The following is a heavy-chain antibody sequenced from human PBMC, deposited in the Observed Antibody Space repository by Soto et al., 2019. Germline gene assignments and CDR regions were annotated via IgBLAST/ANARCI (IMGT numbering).Heavy chain of an antibody. CDR1: GFTFSSYG. J-gene: IGHJ4*02. CDR2: IWYDGSNK. D-gene: IGHD1-26*01. Sequence: QVQLVESGGGVVQPGGSLRLSCAASGFTFSSYGMHWVRQAPGKGLEWVAVIWYDGSNKYYADSVKGRFTISRDNSKNTLYLQMNSLRAEDTAVYYCARGSGWELSKFDYWGQGTLVTVSS. CDR3: ARGSGWELSKFDY. V-gene: IGHV3-33*01.